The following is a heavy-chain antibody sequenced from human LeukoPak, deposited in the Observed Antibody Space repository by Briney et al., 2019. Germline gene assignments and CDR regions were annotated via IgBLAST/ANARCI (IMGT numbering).Heavy chain of an antibody. J-gene: IGHJ2*01. CDR2: IYYSGST. Sequence: SETLSLTCTVSGGSIRSYYWSWIRHPPGKGLEWIGYIYYSGSTNYNPSLKSRVTISVDTSKNQFSLKLSSVTAADTAVYYCARDYGDIPPDWYYDLWGRGTLVTVSS. D-gene: IGHD4-17*01. CDR1: GGSIRSYY. CDR3: ARDYGDIPPDWYYDL. V-gene: IGHV4-59*01.